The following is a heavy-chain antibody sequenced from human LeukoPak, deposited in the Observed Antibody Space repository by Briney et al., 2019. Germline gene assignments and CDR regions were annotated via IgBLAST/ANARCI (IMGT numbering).Heavy chain of an antibody. CDR1: GYTFTSYG. CDR3: AREHRLSGYCSSTSCHTFGYYYGMDV. J-gene: IGHJ6*02. D-gene: IGHD2-2*03. V-gene: IGHV1-18*01. Sequence: ASVKVSCKASGYTFTSYGISWVRQAPGQGLEWMGCISVYNGNTNYAQKLQGRVTMTTDTSTSTAYMELRSLRSDDTAVYYCAREHRLSGYCSSTSCHTFGYYYGMDVWGQGTTVTVSS. CDR2: ISVYNGNT.